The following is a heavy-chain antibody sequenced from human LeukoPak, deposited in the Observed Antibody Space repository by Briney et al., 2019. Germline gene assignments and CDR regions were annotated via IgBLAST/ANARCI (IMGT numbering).Heavy chain of an antibody. CDR1: GGSISSYY. V-gene: IGHV4-59*01. CDR2: IYYSGST. CDR3: ARSRGYFDY. Sequence: TSETPSLTCTVSGGSISSYYWSWIRQPPGKGLEWIGYIYYSGSTNYNPSLKSRVTISVDTSKNQFSLKLSSVTAADTALYYCARSRGYFDYWGQGTLVTVSS. D-gene: IGHD6-13*01. J-gene: IGHJ4*02.